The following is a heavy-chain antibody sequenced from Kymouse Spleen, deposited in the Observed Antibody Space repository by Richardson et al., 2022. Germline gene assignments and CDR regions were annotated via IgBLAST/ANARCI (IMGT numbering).Heavy chain of an antibody. Sequence: QVQLVESGGGVVQPGRSLRLSCAASGFTFSSYGMHWVRQAPGKGLEWVAVIWYDGSNKYYADSVKGRFTISRDNSKNTLYLQMNSLRAEDTAVYYCAIFIAAHYYYGMDVWGQGTTVTVSS. V-gene: IGHV3-33*01. CDR1: GFTFSSYG. CDR3: AIFIAAHYYYGMDV. D-gene: IGHD6-6*01. CDR2: IWYDGSNK. J-gene: IGHJ6*02.